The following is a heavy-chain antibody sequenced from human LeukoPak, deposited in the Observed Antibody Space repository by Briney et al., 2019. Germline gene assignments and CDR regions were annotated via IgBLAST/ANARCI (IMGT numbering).Heavy chain of an antibody. CDR3: ARGRVTIFGVVLPLDY. D-gene: IGHD3-3*01. CDR2: INHRGSS. Sequence: SETLSLTCAVSGGSFSGYYWSWVRQPPGKGLEWIGEINHRGSSDYTPSLRSRVTSSLDTSNSQVSLKMNSVTAADTAMYYCARGRVTIFGVVLPLDYWGQGTLVTVSS. V-gene: IGHV4-34*01. J-gene: IGHJ4*02. CDR1: GGSFSGYY.